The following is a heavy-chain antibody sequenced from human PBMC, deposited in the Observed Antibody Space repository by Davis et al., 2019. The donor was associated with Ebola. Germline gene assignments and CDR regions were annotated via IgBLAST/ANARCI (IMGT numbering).Heavy chain of an antibody. V-gene: IGHV3-23*01. CDR1: VITFSSYA. D-gene: IGHD2-21*02. J-gene: IGHJ4*02. CDR3: ARYCGGDCYSLGLDY. Sequence: GGSLRLSCADSVITFSSYAMTWVRQAPGKGLEWVSAISGSGGSTYYADSVKGRFTISRDNAKNSLYLQMNSLRAEDTAVYYCARYCGGDCYSLGLDYWSQGTLVTVSS. CDR2: ISGSGGST.